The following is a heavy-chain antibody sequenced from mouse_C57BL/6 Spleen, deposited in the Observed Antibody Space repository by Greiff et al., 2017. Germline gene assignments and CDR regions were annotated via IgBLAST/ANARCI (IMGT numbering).Heavy chain of an antibody. CDR2: IDPNSGGT. Sequence: VQLQQPGAELVKPGASVKLSCKASGYTFTSYWMHWVKQRPGRGLEWIGRIDPNSGGTKYNEKFKGKATLTVDKSSSTAYMQLSSLTSEVSAVYYSASGSTVVAYYYAMDYWGQGTSVTVSS. CDR3: ASGSTVVAYYYAMDY. J-gene: IGHJ4*01. D-gene: IGHD1-1*01. CDR1: GYTFTSYW. V-gene: IGHV1-72*01.